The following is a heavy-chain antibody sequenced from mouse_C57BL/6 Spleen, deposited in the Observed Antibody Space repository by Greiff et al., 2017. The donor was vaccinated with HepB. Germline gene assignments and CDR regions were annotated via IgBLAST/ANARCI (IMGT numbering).Heavy chain of an antibody. CDR2: INPYNGDT. V-gene: IGHV1-20*01. D-gene: IGHD2-14*01. Sequence: VQLQQSGPELVKPGDSVKISCKASGYSFTGYFMNWVMQSHGKSLEWIGRINPYNGDTFYNQKFKGKATFTVDKSSSTAHMELQSLTSEDSAVYYCARAGYDGPFADWGQGTLVTVSA. CDR3: ARAGYDGPFAD. J-gene: IGHJ3*01. CDR1: GYSFTGYF.